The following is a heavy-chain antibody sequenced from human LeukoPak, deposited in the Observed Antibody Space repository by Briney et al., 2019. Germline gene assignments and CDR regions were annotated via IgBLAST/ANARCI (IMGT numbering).Heavy chain of an antibody. J-gene: IGHJ4*02. D-gene: IGHD3-3*01. CDR2: INHSGST. Sequence: SETLSLTCAVYGGSFSGYYWSWIRQPPGKGLEWIGEINHSGSTNYNPSLKSRVTISVDTSKNQFSLKLSSVTAADTAVYYCAREVDTIFGVVNWGQGTLVTVSS. V-gene: IGHV4-34*01. CDR3: AREVDTIFGVVN. CDR1: GGSFSGYY.